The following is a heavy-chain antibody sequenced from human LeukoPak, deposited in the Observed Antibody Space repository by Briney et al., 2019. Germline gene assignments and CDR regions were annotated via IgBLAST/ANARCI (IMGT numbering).Heavy chain of an antibody. CDR3: ARSTIAAGGTQGNWFDP. D-gene: IGHD6-13*01. Sequence: GASVKVSCKACGYTFPRYDIHWVRQATGQGREWMGWMNPNSGNTRYAQKFQDRLTMHRNTPISTPYMAPSSQISGDRAVYYCARSTIAAGGTQGNWFDPWGQGTLVTVSS. CDR1: GYTFPRYD. J-gene: IGHJ5*02. V-gene: IGHV1-8*01. CDR2: MNPNSGNT.